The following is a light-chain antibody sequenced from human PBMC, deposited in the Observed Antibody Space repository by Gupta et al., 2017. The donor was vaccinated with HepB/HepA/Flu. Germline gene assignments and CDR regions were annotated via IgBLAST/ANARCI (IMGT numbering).Light chain of an antibody. V-gene: IGKV1-5*03. J-gene: IGKJ4*01. CDR2: KAS. CDR1: QSISSS. CDR3: QQDNNYPLT. Sequence: DIQMTQSPSTLSASVGDRVTITCRASQSISSSLAWYQQKPGKAPNLLIYKASSLESGVPSRFSGSGSGTEFTLTISSLQPDDFATYYCQQDNNYPLTFGGGTKVEIK.